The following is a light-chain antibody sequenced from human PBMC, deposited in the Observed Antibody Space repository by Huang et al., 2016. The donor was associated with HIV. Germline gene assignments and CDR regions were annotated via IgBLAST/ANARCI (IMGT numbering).Light chain of an antibody. V-gene: IGKV3-15*01. CDR3: QQYNNWPPIT. CDR1: QSVSSN. J-gene: IGKJ5*01. Sequence: EIVMTQSPVTLSVSPGERATLSCRASQSVSSNLALYQQKPGHAPRLLIYGASTRATGIPARFSGSGSGTEFTLTISSLQSEDFAVYYCQQYNNWPPITFGQGTRLEIK. CDR2: GAS.